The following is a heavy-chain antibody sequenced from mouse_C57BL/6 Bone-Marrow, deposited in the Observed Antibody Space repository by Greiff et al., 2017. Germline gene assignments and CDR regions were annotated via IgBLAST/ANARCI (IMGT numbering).Heavy chain of an antibody. CDR1: GYTFTDYY. V-gene: IGHV1-26*01. D-gene: IGHD4-1*01. CDR3: ARLELTGTAY. Sequence: VQLQQSGPELVKPGASVKISCKASGYTFTDYYMNWVKQSHGKSLEWIGDINPNNGGTSYTQKFKGKATLTVNKSSSTAYMELRSLTSEDSAVDYCARLELTGTAYWGQGTLVTVSA. J-gene: IGHJ3*01. CDR2: INPNNGGT.